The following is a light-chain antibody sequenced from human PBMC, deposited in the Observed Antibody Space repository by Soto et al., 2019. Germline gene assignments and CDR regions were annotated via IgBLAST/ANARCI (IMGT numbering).Light chain of an antibody. CDR2: GAS. CDR3: HQYDNTPQT. CDR1: QSVSSSY. J-gene: IGKJ2*01. Sequence: EIVLTQSPGTLSLSPGERATLSCRASQSVSSSYLAWYQQKPGHAPRLLIYGASSRATGIPDRFSGSGSGTDFTLTISRLEPEDFAVYYCHQYDNTPQTLGQGTKVDIK. V-gene: IGKV3-20*01.